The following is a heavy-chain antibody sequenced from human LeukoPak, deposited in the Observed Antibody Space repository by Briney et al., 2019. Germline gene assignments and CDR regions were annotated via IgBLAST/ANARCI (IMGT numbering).Heavy chain of an antibody. Sequence: GGSLRLSCAASGFTFSSYAMHWVRQAPGEGLEWVAVISYDGSNKYYADSVKGRFTISRDNSKNTLYLQMNSLRAEDTAVYYCARGLLLWELLPHAFDIWGQGTMVTVSS. CDR2: ISYDGSNK. CDR1: GFTFSSYA. J-gene: IGHJ3*02. CDR3: ARGLLLWELLPHAFDI. D-gene: IGHD1-26*01. V-gene: IGHV3-30-3*01.